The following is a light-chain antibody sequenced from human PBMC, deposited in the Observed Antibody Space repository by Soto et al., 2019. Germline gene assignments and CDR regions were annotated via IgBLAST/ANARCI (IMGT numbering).Light chain of an antibody. CDR1: NIGGRN. CDR3: QVWDGSSDPVV. J-gene: IGLJ2*01. Sequence: SYELTQPTSVSVAPGQTARIACGGNNIGGRNVHWYQQKPGQAPVLVVYDDSDRPSGIPERISGSKSGNTAALTISRVEAGDEADYYCQVWDGSSDPVVFGGGTSSPS. V-gene: IGLV3-21*02. CDR2: DDS.